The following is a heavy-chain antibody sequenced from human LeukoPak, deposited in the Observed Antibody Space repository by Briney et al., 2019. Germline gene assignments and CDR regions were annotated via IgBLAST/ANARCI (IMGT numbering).Heavy chain of an antibody. CDR2: ISGRGGST. J-gene: IGHJ4*02. V-gene: IGHV3-23*01. D-gene: IGHD3-10*01. Sequence: GGSLRLSCVASGFTFSNYAISWVRQAPWKGLEWVSAISGRGGSTYYVDSVKGRFTISRDNSKNTLYLQMNSLRAEDTAVYFCAKDASSSGSYFDYWGQGTLVTVSS. CDR3: AKDASSSGSYFDY. CDR1: GFTFSNYA.